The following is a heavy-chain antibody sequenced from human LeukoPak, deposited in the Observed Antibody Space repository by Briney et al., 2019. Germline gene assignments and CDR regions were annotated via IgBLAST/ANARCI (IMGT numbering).Heavy chain of an antibody. CDR3: AISDYGEVYDAFDI. CDR1: GYTFTDYY. Sequence: ASVKVSCKASGYTFTDYYVHWVRRAPGQGLEWMGWINPDSGGTNYAQKFQGRVTMTRDTSISTAYMELSRLRSDDTAVYYCAISDYGEVYDAFDIWGQGTMVTVSS. CDR2: INPDSGGT. J-gene: IGHJ3*02. D-gene: IGHD4-17*01. V-gene: IGHV1-2*02.